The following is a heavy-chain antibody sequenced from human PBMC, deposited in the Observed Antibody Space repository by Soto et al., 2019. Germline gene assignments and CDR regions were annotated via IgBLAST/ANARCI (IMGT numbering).Heavy chain of an antibody. V-gene: IGHV3-30-3*01. J-gene: IGHJ4*02. CDR2: ISYDGSNK. CDR1: GFTFSSYA. Sequence: VGSLRLSCAASGFTFSSYAMHWVRQAPGKGLEWVAVISYDGSNKYYADSVKGRFTISRDNSKNTLYLQMSSLRAEDTAVYYCAREGSSRNDYWGQGTLVTVSS. D-gene: IGHD6-13*01. CDR3: AREGSSRNDY.